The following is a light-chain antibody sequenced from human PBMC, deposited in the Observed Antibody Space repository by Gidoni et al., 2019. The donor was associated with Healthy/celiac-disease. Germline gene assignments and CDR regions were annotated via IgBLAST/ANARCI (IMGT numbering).Light chain of an antibody. J-gene: IGLJ3*02. CDR1: SSDIGDYDF. V-gene: IGLV2-14*03. CDR3: SSYSITALVV. CDR2: DVT. Sequence: QSALTQPASVSGSPGQSITISCTGSSSDIGDYDFVSWYQQHPGEAPQLVIYDVTNRPSGIPDRFSGFKSGNTASLTISGLQAEDEADYYCSSYSITALVVFGGGTRLTVL.